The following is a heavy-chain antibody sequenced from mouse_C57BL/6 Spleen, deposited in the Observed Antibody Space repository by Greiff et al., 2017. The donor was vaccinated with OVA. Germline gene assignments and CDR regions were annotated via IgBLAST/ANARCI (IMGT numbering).Heavy chain of an antibody. CDR1: GYTFTSYW. V-gene: IGHV1-50*01. CDR3: ARKIYYYGSWYFDV. D-gene: IGHD1-1*01. J-gene: IGHJ1*03. Sequence: QVQLQQPGAELVKPGASVKLSCKASGYTFTSYWMQWVKQRPGQGLEWIGEIDPSDSYTNYNQKFKGKATLTVDTSSSTAYMQLSSLTSEDSAVYYCARKIYYYGSWYFDVWGTGTTVTVSS. CDR2: IDPSDSYT.